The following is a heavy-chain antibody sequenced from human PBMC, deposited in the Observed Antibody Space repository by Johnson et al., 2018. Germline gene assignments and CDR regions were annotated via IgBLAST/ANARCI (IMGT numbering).Heavy chain of an antibody. J-gene: IGHJ5*02. CDR3: ARDYGDSPVHWFDP. Sequence: QVQLQESGPGLVKPSETLSLTCPVSGGSISSYYWSWIRQPPGTGLEWIGYIYYSGSNNYNPSLKSRVTISVDTSNNQFPLKLSSVTAADTAVYYCARDYGDSPVHWFDPWGQGTLVTVSS. D-gene: IGHD4-17*01. CDR2: IYYSGSN. V-gene: IGHV4-59*01. CDR1: GGSISSYY.